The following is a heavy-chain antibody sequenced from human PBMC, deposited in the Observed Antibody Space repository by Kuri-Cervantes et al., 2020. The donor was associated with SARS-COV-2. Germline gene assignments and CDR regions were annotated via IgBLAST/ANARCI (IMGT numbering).Heavy chain of an antibody. CDR2: IKSKTDGGTT. CDR1: GFTFSNAW. CDR3: ARGETGLGNDY. D-gene: IGHD1-1*01. Sequence: ETLSLTCAASGFTFSNAWMSWVRQAPGKGLEWVGRIKSKTDGGTTDYAAPVKGRFTISRDDSKNTLYLQMNSLRAEDTAVYYCARGETGLGNDYWGQGTLVTVSS. J-gene: IGHJ4*02. V-gene: IGHV3-15*01.